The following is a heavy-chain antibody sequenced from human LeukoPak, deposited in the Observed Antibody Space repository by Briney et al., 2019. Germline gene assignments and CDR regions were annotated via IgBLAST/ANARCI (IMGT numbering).Heavy chain of an antibody. CDR3: ARESISGHRDFDY. J-gene: IGHJ4*02. CDR1: GFTFSSYS. CDR2: ISSGSRII. Sequence: GGSLRLSCAASGFTFSSYSMNWLRQAPGKGLEWLSYISSGSRIIYYADSVKGRFTVSRDNAKSSLYLQMNSLRAEDTAVYYCARESISGHRDFDYWGQGALVTVSS. D-gene: IGHD1-26*01. V-gene: IGHV3-48*01.